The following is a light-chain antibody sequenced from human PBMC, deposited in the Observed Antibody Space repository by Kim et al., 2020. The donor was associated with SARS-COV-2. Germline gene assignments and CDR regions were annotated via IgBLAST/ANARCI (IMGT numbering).Light chain of an antibody. CDR1: RSNIGANYD. J-gene: IGLJ2*01. Sequence: RVTISCTGSRSNIGANYDVNWYQQFPGTAPKLLIYGNSNRPSGVPDRFSGSKSGTSASLAITGLQAEDEADYYCQSYDSSLTGWVFGGGTQLTVL. V-gene: IGLV1-40*01. CDR2: GNS. CDR3: QSYDSSLTGWV.